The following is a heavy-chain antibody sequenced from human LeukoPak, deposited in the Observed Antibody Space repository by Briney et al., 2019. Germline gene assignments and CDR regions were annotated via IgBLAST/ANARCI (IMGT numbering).Heavy chain of an antibody. CDR2: IYTTGST. J-gene: IGHJ5*02. Sequence: SETLSLTCTVSGGSISSYYWSWIRQPAGKGLEWIGRIYTTGSTNYNPSLKSRVTMSVDTSKNQFSLKLSSVTAADTAVYYCARDCSGGSCYSPSWWFDPWGQGTLVTVSS. V-gene: IGHV4-4*07. D-gene: IGHD2-15*01. CDR1: GGSISSYY. CDR3: ARDCSGGSCYSPSWWFDP.